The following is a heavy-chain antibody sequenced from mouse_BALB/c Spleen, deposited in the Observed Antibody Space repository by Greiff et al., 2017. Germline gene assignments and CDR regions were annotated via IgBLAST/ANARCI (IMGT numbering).Heavy chain of an antibody. CDR1: GFTFSSFG. CDR3: ARSNYGHAMDY. Sequence: VQLKESGGGLVQPGGSRKLSCAASGFTFSSFGMHWVRQAPEKGLEWVAYISSGSSTIYYADTVKGRFTISRDNPKNTLFLQMTSLRSEDTAMYYCARSNYGHAMDYWGQGTSVTVSS. V-gene: IGHV5-17*02. CDR2: ISSGSSTI. D-gene: IGHD1-1*01. J-gene: IGHJ4*01.